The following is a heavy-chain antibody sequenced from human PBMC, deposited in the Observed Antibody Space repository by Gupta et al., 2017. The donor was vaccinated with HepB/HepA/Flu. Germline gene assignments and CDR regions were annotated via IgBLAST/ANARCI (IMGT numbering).Heavy chain of an antibody. CDR3: AKDLYFWSGMDV. V-gene: IGHV3-23*01. CDR2: FGSDMKT. J-gene: IGHJ6*03. CDR1: GFSVGSNA. D-gene: IGHD3-3*01. Sequence: QLLESGGGLVQPGGSLRLYCAASGFSVGSNAMAWVRQAPGKGLEWVSGFGSDMKTHYADSVGGRFTISRDTVKNTVSLQMNNLRAEDTAVYYCAKDLYFWSGMDVWGEGTTVTVS.